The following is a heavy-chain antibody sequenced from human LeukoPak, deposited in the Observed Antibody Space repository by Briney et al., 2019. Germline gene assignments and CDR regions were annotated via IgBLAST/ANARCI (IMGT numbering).Heavy chain of an antibody. CDR1: GFTFSSYS. V-gene: IGHV3-48*04. CDR3: ARSSSWFPSYFAY. Sequence: PGGSLRLSCAASGFTFSSYSMNWVRQAPGKGLEWVSYISSSGSTIYYADSVKGRFTISRDNAKNSLYLQMNSLRAEDTAVYYCARSSSWFPSYFAYWGQGTLVTVSS. J-gene: IGHJ4*02. D-gene: IGHD6-13*01. CDR2: ISSSGSTI.